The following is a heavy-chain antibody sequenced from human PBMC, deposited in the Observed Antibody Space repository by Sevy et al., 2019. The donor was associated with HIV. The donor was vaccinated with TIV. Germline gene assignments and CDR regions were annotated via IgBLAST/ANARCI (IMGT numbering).Heavy chain of an antibody. Sequence: GGSLRLSCAASGFTFSSYSMNWVRQAPGKGLEWLSSISSSSTYIYYADSVKGRFTISRDNAKNSLYLQMNSLRGEDTAVYHCARPDDSSGYYIEYFQHWGQGTLVTVSS. CDR1: GFTFSSYS. CDR3: ARPDDSSGYYIEYFQH. V-gene: IGHV3-21*01. D-gene: IGHD3-22*01. CDR2: ISSSSTYI. J-gene: IGHJ1*01.